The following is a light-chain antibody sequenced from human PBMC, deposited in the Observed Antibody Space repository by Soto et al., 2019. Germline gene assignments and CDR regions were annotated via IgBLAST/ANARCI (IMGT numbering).Light chain of an antibody. CDR1: QGIISY. J-gene: IGKJ5*01. V-gene: IGKV1-9*01. CDR3: QQLNSYPIT. Sequence: DIQLTESPSVLSASVVDRVSITCRASQGIISYLAWNQQKPGKDPKLLIYAASTLQSGVPSRFSGSGSGTEFTLTISSLQPEDFATYYCQQLNSYPITLGQGTRLEI. CDR2: AAS.